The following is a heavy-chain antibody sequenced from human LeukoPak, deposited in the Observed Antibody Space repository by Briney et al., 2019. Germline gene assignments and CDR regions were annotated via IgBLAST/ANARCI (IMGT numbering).Heavy chain of an antibody. CDR3: ARVSRLDFQLRHPFNI. CDR2: ISGSGGAT. Sequence: GGSLRLSCAASGFTFSTFGMSWVRQAPGKGLEWVSAISGSGGATFYADSVKGRFTISRDSSKNTLYLQMNSLRGEDTAIYYCARVSRLDFQLRHPFNIWGQGTMVTVSS. J-gene: IGHJ3*02. CDR1: GFTFSTFG. V-gene: IGHV3-23*01. D-gene: IGHD3-3*01.